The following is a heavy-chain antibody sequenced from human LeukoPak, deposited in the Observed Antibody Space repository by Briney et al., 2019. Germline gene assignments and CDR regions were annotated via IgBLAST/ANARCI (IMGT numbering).Heavy chain of an antibody. D-gene: IGHD6-19*01. Sequence: PGGSLRLSCAASGFTFSSYGMHWVRQAPGKGLEWVAVISYDGSNKYYADSVKGRFTISRDNSKNTLYLQMNSLRAEDTAVYYCAKDQGSGWYEGIDYWGQGTLVTVSS. CDR3: AKDQGSGWYEGIDY. J-gene: IGHJ4*02. CDR2: ISYDGSNK. CDR1: GFTFSSYG. V-gene: IGHV3-30*18.